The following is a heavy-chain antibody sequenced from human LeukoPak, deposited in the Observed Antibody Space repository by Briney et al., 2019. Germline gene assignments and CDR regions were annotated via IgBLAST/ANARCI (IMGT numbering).Heavy chain of an antibody. CDR1: GFTVSSSY. CDR2: IYSGGST. J-gene: IGHJ4*02. D-gene: IGHD3-10*01. Sequence: GGSLRLSCAASGFTVSSSYMSWVRQAPGKGLEWVSVIYSGGSTYYADSVKGRFTISRDNSKNTLYLQMNSLRAEDTAVYYCAREPYYYGSGRAWYFDYWGQGTLVTVSS. V-gene: IGHV3-53*01. CDR3: AREPYYYGSGRAWYFDY.